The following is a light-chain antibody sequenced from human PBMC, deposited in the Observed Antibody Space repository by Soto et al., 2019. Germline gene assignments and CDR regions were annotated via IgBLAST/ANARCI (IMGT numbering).Light chain of an antibody. CDR2: KAS. V-gene: IGKV1-5*03. CDR1: QTISSW. J-gene: IGKJ1*01. Sequence: DIQITQPPSPRFGFVGTRATITGRAGQTISSWLAWYQQKPGKAPKLLIYKASTLKSGVPSRFSGSGSGTEFTLTISSPQRDDFATYYCQQYKTYWTFGQGTKVDIK. CDR3: QQYKTYWT.